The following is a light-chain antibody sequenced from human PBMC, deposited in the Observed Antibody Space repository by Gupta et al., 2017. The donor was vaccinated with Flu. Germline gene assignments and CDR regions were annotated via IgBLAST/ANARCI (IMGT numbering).Light chain of an antibody. J-gene: IGKJ2*02. CDR3: QQYNSYSEGT. CDR1: QSISGW. V-gene: IGKV1-5*03. CDR2: KAS. Sequence: EIQMTQSPSTLSASVGDRVSITCRASQSISGWLAWYQQKPGKAPKLLIYKASSLESGVPSRFSGSGSGTEFTLTISSLQPDDFATYYCQQYNSYSEGTFGQGTKLEIK.